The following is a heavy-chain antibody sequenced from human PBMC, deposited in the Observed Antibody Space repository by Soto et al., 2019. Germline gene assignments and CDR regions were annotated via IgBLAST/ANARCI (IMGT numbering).Heavy chain of an antibody. CDR1: GFTFSSYG. D-gene: IGHD3-16*02. J-gene: IGHJ4*02. V-gene: IGHV3-30*18. CDR3: AKALGELSPESYDY. CDR2: ISYDGSEK. Sequence: QVQLVESGGGVVQPGRSLRLSCAASGFTFSSYGMHWVRQAPGKGLEWVAVISYDGSEKYYADSVKGRFTISRDNYKNTLDLQMNSLRADDTGVYYCAKALGELSPESYDYWGQGTLITVSS.